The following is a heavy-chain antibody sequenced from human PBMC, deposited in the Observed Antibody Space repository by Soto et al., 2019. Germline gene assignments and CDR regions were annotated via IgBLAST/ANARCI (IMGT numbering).Heavy chain of an antibody. D-gene: IGHD3-3*01. CDR2: IIPLFGTA. V-gene: IGHV1-69*06. CDR1: GGTFNNYA. Sequence: QVQLVQSGAEVKKPGSSVKVSCKASGGTFNNYAISWVRQAPGQGLEWMGGIIPLFGTANYAQKFQGRVTITADKAGSAAYMDLTSLRSEHTAVYYCARGRYCSGYRCAMVVWGQWTAVTVSS. J-gene: IGHJ6*02. CDR3: ARGRYCSGYRCAMVV.